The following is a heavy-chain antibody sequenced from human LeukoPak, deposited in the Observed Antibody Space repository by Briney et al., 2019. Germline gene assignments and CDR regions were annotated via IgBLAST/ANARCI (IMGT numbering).Heavy chain of an antibody. D-gene: IGHD2-2*01. Sequence: ASVKVSCKAPGYTFTSYAMNWVRQAPGQGLEWMGWINTNTGNPTYAQGFTGRFVFSLDTSVSTAYLQICSLKAEDNAVYYCAISRGYAHRGNWFDPWGQGTLVTVSS. CDR3: AISRGYAHRGNWFDP. J-gene: IGHJ5*02. V-gene: IGHV7-4-1*01. CDR2: INTNTGNP. CDR1: GYTFTSYA.